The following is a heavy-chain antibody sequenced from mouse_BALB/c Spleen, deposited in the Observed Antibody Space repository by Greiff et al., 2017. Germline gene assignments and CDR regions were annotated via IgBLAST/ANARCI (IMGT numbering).Heavy chain of an antibody. CDR2: ISSGSSTI. J-gene: IGHJ4*01. V-gene: IGHV5-17*02. CDR1: GFTFSSFG. D-gene: IGHD2-4*01. CDR3: ARLITGEDYAMDD. Sequence: EVQVVESGGGLVQPGGSRKLSCAASGFTFSSFGMHWVRQAPEKGLEWVAYISSGSSTIYYADTVKGRFTISRDNPKNTLFLQMTSLRSEDTAMYYCARLITGEDYAMDDWGQGTSVTVSS.